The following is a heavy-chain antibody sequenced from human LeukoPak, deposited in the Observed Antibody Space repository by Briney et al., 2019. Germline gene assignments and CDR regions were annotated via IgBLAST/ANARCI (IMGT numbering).Heavy chain of an antibody. J-gene: IGHJ4*02. Sequence: SETLSLTCTVSGGSISSYYWSWIRQPAGKGLEWIGRIYTSGSTNYNPSLKSRVTMSVDTSRNQFSLKLSSVTAADTAVYYCARGLWFGDENPPYFDYWGQGILVTVSS. CDR1: GGSISSYY. D-gene: IGHD3-10*01. V-gene: IGHV4-4*07. CDR3: ARGLWFGDENPPYFDY. CDR2: IYTSGST.